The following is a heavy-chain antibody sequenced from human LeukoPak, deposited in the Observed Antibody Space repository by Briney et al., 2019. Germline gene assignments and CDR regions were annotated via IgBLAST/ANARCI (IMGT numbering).Heavy chain of an antibody. CDR1: GFTFSSYA. Sequence: GGSLRLSCAASGFTFSSYAMSWVRQAPGKGLEWVSAISGSGGSTYYADSVKGRFTISRDNSKNTLYLQMNSLRAEDTAVYYCAKDHLYCSGGRCYLVYFDYWGQGTLVTVSS. J-gene: IGHJ4*02. CDR3: AKDHLYCSGGRCYLVYFDY. D-gene: IGHD2-15*01. V-gene: IGHV3-23*01. CDR2: ISGSGGST.